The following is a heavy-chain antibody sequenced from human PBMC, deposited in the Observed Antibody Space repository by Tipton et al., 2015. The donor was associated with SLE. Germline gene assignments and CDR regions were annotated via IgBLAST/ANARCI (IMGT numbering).Heavy chain of an antibody. CDR2: INHSGST. J-gene: IGHJ4*02. CDR3: ARGKGSGWFDY. D-gene: IGHD6-19*01. V-gene: IGHV4-34*01. Sequence: TLSLTCAVYGGSFSGYYWSWIRQPPGRGLEWIGEINHSGSTNYNPSLTSRVTISVDTSKNQFSLKLSSVTAADTAVYYCARGKGSGWFDYWGQGTLVTVSS. CDR1: GGSFSGYY.